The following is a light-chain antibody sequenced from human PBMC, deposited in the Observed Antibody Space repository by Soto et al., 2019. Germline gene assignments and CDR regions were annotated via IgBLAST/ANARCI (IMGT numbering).Light chain of an antibody. CDR2: KAS. Sequence: DIQMTQSPSSVSASVGDRVTITCRASQGISSYLAWYQQKQGKAHKXLIYKASSLESGVPSRFSGSGSGTELTITISSLQPDDFETYYCQQYNSYPYTFGQGTKVDIK. J-gene: IGKJ2*01. CDR1: QGISSY. CDR3: QQYNSYPYT. V-gene: IGKV1-5*03.